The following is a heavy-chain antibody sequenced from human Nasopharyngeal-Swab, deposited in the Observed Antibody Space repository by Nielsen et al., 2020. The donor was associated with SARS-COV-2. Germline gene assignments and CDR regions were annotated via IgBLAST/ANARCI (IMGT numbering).Heavy chain of an antibody. D-gene: IGHD3-16*01. Sequence: GESLKISCSSSGFPFRDYYMTWVRQAPGKGLDWVSYISATGNTVYYADSVKGRFTISRDNAKTSLYLQMNSLRAEDTAVYYCARDWESSVFDYWGQGTLVTVSS. CDR2: ISATGNTV. V-gene: IGHV3-11*04. CDR1: GFPFRDYY. CDR3: ARDWESSVFDY. J-gene: IGHJ4*02.